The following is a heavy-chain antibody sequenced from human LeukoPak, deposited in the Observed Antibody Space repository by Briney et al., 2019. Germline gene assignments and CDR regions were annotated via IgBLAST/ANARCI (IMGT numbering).Heavy chain of an antibody. CDR1: GFTFGAYA. D-gene: IGHD2-2*01. V-gene: IGHV3-49*04. CDR3: ARDQYAGYDPYYFDY. CDR2: IRSRTYGCTT. Sequence: GGSLRLSYTASGFTFGAYAMTWVRQAPGKGLEWVSFIRSRTYGCTTEYAASVKGRLTISRDDSKSIAYLQMNSLKTEDTAVYYCARDQYAGYDPYYFDYWGQGTLVTVSS. J-gene: IGHJ4*02.